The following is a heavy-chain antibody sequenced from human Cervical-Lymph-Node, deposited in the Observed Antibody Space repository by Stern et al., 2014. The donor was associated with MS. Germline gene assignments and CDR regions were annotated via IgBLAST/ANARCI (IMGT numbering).Heavy chain of an antibody. CDR3: AKDYSGTINF. D-gene: IGHD5-12*01. CDR1: GFSFRSYG. J-gene: IGHJ4*02. Sequence: VQLVESGGGVVRPGKSLKLSCAASGFSFRSYGMHWVRQPSGKGLEWLATIPPDGRTEYYAYSLRGRFSISRGNSNNTLYLQVNSLRPEDTAVYYCAKDYSGTINFWGQGTLVTVSS. V-gene: IGHV3-30*18. CDR2: IPPDGRTE.